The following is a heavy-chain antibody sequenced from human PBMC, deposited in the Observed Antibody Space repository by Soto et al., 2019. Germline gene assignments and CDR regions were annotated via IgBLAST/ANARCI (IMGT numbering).Heavy chain of an antibody. CDR3: ARAGYCSGGSCYFDFDY. CDR1: GGSISSGGYY. J-gene: IGHJ4*02. D-gene: IGHD2-15*01. Sequence: PSETLSLTCTVSGGSISSGGYYWSWIRQHPGKGLEWIGYIYYSGSTYYNPSLKSRVTISVDTSKNQFSLKLSSVTAADTAVYYFARAGYCSGGSCYFDFDYWGQGTLVTVSS. CDR2: IYYSGST. V-gene: IGHV4-31*03.